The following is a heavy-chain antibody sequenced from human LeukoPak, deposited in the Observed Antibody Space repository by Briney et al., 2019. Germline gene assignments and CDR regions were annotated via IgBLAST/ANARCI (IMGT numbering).Heavy chain of an antibody. J-gene: IGHJ5*02. V-gene: IGHV4-34*01. CDR2: INHSGST. D-gene: IGHD6-13*01. CDR1: GGSFSGYY. Sequence: KPSETLSLTCAVYGGSFSGYYWSWIRQPPGKGLEWIGEINHSGSTNYDPSLKSRVTISVDTSKNQFSLKLSSVTAADTAVYYCARGRGYSSRGFDPWGQGTLVTVSS. CDR3: ARGRGYSSRGFDP.